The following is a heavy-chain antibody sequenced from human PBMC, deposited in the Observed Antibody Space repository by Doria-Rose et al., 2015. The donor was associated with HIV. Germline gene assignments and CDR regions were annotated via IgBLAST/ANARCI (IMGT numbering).Heavy chain of an antibody. J-gene: IGHJ4*02. CDR1: GAPVRIRGYY. D-gene: IGHD3-3*01. Sequence: VQLQESGLGLVKPSETLSLTCSVSGAPVRIRGYYWNWLRQVPGKGLGSVGYTHYTGTSDYSPSLKSRLNMAVDTSKNQFSLKLSFVTVADTAVYYCARMGSYRELDYWGQGALVSVSA. V-gene: IGHV4-31*03. CDR3: ARMGSYRELDY. CDR2: THYTGTS.